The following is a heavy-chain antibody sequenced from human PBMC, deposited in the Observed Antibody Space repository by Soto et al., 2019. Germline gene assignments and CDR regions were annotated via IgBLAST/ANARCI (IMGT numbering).Heavy chain of an antibody. CDR1: GGSISSSNW. D-gene: IGHD1-26*01. V-gene: IGHV4-4*02. CDR2: IYHSGST. CDR3: ARDMHAGFTHYFDP. J-gene: IGHJ5*02. Sequence: SETLCLTCAVSGGSISSSNWWSWVRQPPGKELEWIGEIYHSGSTNYNPSLKSRVTISVDKTKNQFSLKLSSVTAADTAVYYCARDMHAGFTHYFDPSGQGTLVTVSA.